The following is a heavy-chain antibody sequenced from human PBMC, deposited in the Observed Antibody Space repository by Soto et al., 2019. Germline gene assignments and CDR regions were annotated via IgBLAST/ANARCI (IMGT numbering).Heavy chain of an antibody. Sequence: QVQLVQSGAEVKKPGASVKVSCKASGYIFTDYYTHWVRQAPGQGLEWMGWINPNSGGTNYAQKFQGRVTMTRDTSIRTAYMELSRLRSDDTAVYYCVSGLNRGNHVWRSYRSYYLDYWGQGTVVTVPS. D-gene: IGHD3-16*02. V-gene: IGHV1-2*02. J-gene: IGHJ4*02. CDR3: VSGLNRGNHVWRSYRSYYLDY. CDR1: GYIFTDYY. CDR2: INPNSGGT.